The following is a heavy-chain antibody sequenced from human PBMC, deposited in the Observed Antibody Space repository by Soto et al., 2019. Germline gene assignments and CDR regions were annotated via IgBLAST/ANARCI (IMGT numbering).Heavy chain of an antibody. CDR2: LDYSGTT. Sequence: SETLSLTCTVSGGSISRYYWNWIRQSPGKGLEWIASLDYSGTTNYNPSLKSRITTSVDPSKKQFSLKMRSVTAADTAVYYCARDSFPPYSSSSKGFDYWGQGSLVTVSS. CDR1: GGSISRYY. CDR3: ARDSFPPYSSSSKGFDY. V-gene: IGHV4-59*01. J-gene: IGHJ4*02. D-gene: IGHD6-6*01.